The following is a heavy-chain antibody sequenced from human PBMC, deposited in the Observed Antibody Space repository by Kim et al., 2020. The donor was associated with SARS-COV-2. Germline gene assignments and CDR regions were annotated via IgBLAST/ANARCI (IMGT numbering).Heavy chain of an antibody. CDR1: GFTFSSYG. CDR2: INSAGSNT. D-gene: IGHD3-16*01. CDR3: ASRLTIAVWHYFVD. V-gene: IGHV3-21*01. Sequence: GGSLRLSCVASGFTFSSYGMSWVRQAPGKGLEWVSRINSAGSNTYYADSVKGRFTISRDNARNTLYLQMNSLRAEDTAVYYCASRLTIAVWHYFVDCGQGAILTVSS. J-gene: IGHJ4*02.